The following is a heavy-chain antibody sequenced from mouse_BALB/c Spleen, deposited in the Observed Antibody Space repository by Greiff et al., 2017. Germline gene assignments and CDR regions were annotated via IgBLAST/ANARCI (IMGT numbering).Heavy chain of an antibody. J-gene: IGHJ3*01. CDR3: ARHGYDDDDAWFAY. V-gene: IGHV1S135*01. Sequence: EVQLQQSGPELMKPGASVKISCKASGYSFTSYYMHWVKQSHGKSLEWIGYIDPFNGGTSYNQKFKGKATLTVDKSSSTVYMHLSSLTSEDSAVYYCARHGYDDDDAWFAYWGQGTLVTVSA. CDR2: IDPFNGGT. CDR1: GYSFTSYY. D-gene: IGHD2-14*01.